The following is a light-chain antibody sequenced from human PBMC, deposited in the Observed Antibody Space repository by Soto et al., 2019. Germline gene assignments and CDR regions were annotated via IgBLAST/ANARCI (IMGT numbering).Light chain of an antibody. CDR3: QKYNSAPLT. Sequence: DIQMTQSPSSLSASFGDRLTMTCRASQGIGIYLAWFQQRPGNTPKLLIYAASTLQSGVPSRFSGSGSGTDFTLTISSLQPEDVATYYCQKYNSAPLTFGGGTRVEIK. CDR1: QGIGIY. J-gene: IGKJ4*01. V-gene: IGKV1-27*01. CDR2: AAS.